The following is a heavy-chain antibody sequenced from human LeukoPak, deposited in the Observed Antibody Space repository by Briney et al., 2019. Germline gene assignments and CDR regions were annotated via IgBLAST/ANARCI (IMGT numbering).Heavy chain of an antibody. D-gene: IGHD6-19*01. Sequence: GGPLRLSCTASGFSFSTYAMSWVRQAPGKGLEWVSAIRGSGDSTYYADSVKGRFTISRDNSKNTLYLQMNSLRAEDTAVYYCAKTGTVAKAGYWGQGTLVTVSS. J-gene: IGHJ4*02. CDR1: GFSFSTYA. CDR2: IRGSGDST. CDR3: AKTGTVAKAGY. V-gene: IGHV3-23*01.